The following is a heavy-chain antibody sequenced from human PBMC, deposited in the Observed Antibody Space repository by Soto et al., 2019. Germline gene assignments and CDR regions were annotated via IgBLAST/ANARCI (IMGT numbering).Heavy chain of an antibody. CDR1: GYNFRNSW. Sequence: PGESLKISCKASGYNFRNSWISWVRQMPGKGLEWMGRIDPSDSYATYNPSLQGHVTISAGKSVTTAYLQWSSLKASDTATYYCARRLGTYYYDSSDYTNSNYGMDVWGQGTTVTVSS. J-gene: IGHJ6*02. CDR2: IDPSDSYA. D-gene: IGHD3-22*01. CDR3: ARRLGTYYYDSSDYTNSNYGMDV. V-gene: IGHV5-10-1*01.